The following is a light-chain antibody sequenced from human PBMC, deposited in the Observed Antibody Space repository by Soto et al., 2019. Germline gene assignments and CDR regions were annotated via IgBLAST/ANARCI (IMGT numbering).Light chain of an antibody. CDR2: GTR. Sequence: QSVLTQPPSVSGAPGQRVTISCTGSNSDIGAGYDVHWYQQLPGTAPKLLIYGTRDRPSGVPDRFSGSKSGTSASLAITGLQAEDEADYYCQSYDSSLGVVVLGGGTQLTVL. J-gene: IGLJ7*01. V-gene: IGLV1-40*01. CDR1: NSDIGAGYD. CDR3: QSYDSSLGVVV.